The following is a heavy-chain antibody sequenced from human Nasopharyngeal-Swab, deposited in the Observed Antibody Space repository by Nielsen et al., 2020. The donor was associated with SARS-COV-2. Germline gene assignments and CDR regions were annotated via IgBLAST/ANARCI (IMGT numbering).Heavy chain of an antibody. J-gene: IGHJ4*02. CDR3: ARHSRVATVVEVTLFDY. CDR2: ISYGGNT. D-gene: IGHD3-22*01. CDR1: GGSISDTNYY. Sequence: SETLSLTCIVSGGSISDTNYYWTWIRQPPGEGLDWIGSISYGGNTFYNPSLQSRVTLSVDMSRNQFSLRLSSVTAADTAVYYCARHSRVATVVEVTLFDYWGQGTLVTISS. V-gene: IGHV4-39*01.